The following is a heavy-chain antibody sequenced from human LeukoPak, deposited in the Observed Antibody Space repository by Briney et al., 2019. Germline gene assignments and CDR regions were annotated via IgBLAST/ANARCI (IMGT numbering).Heavy chain of an antibody. CDR1: GYSISSGYY. D-gene: IGHD3-16*01. Sequence: PSETLSLTCTVSGYSISSGYYWGWVRQPPGKGLEWIGSIYHSGSTYYNPSLKSRVTISVDTSKNQFSLKLSSVTAADTAVYYCARDLDYDYVWGSSPFDYWGQGTLVTVSS. J-gene: IGHJ4*02. CDR3: ARDLDYDYVWGSSPFDY. V-gene: IGHV4-38-2*02. CDR2: IYHSGST.